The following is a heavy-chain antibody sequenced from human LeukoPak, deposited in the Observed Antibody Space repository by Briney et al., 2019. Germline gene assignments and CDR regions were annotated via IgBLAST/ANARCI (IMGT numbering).Heavy chain of an antibody. Sequence: GGSLRLSCAASGFSLSNYGMHWVRQAPGKGLEWVAIISYDESSKYYGDSVKGRFTISRDNSKNTLYLQMNRLRPEDTAVYYCARGTVTAPDYWGQGTLVTVSS. CDR1: GFSLSNYG. CDR3: ARGTVTAPDY. CDR2: ISYDESSK. J-gene: IGHJ4*02. D-gene: IGHD2-21*02. V-gene: IGHV3-30*03.